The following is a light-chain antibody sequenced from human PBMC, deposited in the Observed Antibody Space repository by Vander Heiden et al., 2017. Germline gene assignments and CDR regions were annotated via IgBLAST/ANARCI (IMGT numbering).Light chain of an antibody. CDR3: QQYNNWPRR. CDR1: QSVSSN. V-gene: IGKV3-15*01. CDR2: GAS. J-gene: IGKJ1*01. Sequence: EIVTTQPPATMSVSPGERATLSCRASQSVSSNLAWYQQKPGQAPRRLIYGASTRATGIPARFSGSGSGTEFTLTISSLQSEDFAVYYCQQYNNWPRRFGQGTKVEIK.